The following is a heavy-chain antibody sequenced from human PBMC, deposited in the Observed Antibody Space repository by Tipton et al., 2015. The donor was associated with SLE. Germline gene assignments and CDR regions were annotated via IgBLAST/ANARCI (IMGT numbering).Heavy chain of an antibody. Sequence: TLSLTCTVSGGSISSGGYYWSCIRQPAGKGLEWIGHIYTSGSTNYNPSLKSRVAISVDTSKNQFSLNLSSVTAADTAVYYCARKISVPAWGDYFDYWGLGTRVIVSS. D-gene: IGHD3-16*01. J-gene: IGHJ4*02. CDR2: IYTSGST. CDR3: ARKISVPAWGDYFDY. CDR1: GGSISSGGYY. V-gene: IGHV4-61*09.